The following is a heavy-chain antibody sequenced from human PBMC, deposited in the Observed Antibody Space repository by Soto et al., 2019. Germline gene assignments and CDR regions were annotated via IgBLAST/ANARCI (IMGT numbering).Heavy chain of an antibody. CDR3: ARDRITKAAYYGMDV. CDR2: IYHSGST. J-gene: IGHJ6*02. CDR1: GGSISSGGYS. V-gene: IGHV4-30-2*01. Sequence: PSETLSLXCSVSGGSISSGGYSWSWIRQPPGKGLEWIGYIYHSGSTYYNPSLKSRVTISVDRSKNQFSLKLSSVTAADTAVYYCARDRITKAAYYGMDVWGQGTTVTVSS. D-gene: IGHD3-10*01.